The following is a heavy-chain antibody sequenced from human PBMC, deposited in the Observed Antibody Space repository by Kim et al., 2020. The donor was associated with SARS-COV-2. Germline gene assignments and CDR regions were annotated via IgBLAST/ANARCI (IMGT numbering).Heavy chain of an antibody. CDR1: GFTVSDHY. CDR2: IHTDGTT. J-gene: IGHJ4*02. CDR3: RRGHWGDSPS. D-gene: IGHD2-21*02. V-gene: IGHV3-53*01. Sequence: GGSLRLSCAAAGFTVSDHYLSWVRQAPGKGLEWISMIHTDGTTYYADSVMGRFTISRDTSKNTLYLQMKNLRAEDTAVYYCRRGHWGDSPSWGQGTRITISS.